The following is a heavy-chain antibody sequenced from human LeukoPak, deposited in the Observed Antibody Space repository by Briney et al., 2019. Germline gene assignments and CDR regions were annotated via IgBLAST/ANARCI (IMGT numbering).Heavy chain of an antibody. CDR3: ARLYRVGSYQAPFDY. CDR2: FDPEDGET. V-gene: IGHV1-24*01. J-gene: IGHJ4*02. CDR1: GYTLTELS. D-gene: IGHD1-26*01. Sequence: ASVKVSCKVSGYTLTELSMHWVRQAPGKGLEWMGGFDPEDGETIYAQKFQGRVTMTEDTSTDTAYMELRSLRSDDTAVYYCARLYRVGSYQAPFDYWGQGTLVTVSS.